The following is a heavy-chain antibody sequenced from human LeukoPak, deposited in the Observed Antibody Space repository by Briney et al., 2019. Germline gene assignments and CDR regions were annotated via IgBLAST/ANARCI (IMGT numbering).Heavy chain of an antibody. Sequence: GGSLRLSCAASGFTFSSYGMHWVRQAPGKGLDWVAFIHHDGSNKYYADSVRGRFTISRDNSKNTLYLQMNSLRAEDTAVYYCAKARSTVTTCGFDYWGQGTLVTVSS. J-gene: IGHJ4*02. CDR2: IHHDGSNK. CDR3: AKARSTVTTCGFDY. CDR1: GFTFSSYG. D-gene: IGHD4-17*01. V-gene: IGHV3-30*02.